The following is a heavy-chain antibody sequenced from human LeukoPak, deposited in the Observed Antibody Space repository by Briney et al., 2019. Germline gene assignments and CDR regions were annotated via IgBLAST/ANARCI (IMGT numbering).Heavy chain of an antibody. V-gene: IGHV3-21*01. CDR3: ARGSYDILTGYSPFFFDY. D-gene: IGHD3-9*01. CDR2: TSPSSSYK. CDR1: GFTFSSYS. Sequence: GGSLRLSCAASGFTFSSYSMNWVRQAPEKGLEWVSPTSPSSSYKYYADSVKGRFTISRDNAKNSLYLQMNSLRAEDTAVYFCARGSYDILTGYSPFFFDYWGQGTLVTVSS. J-gene: IGHJ4*02.